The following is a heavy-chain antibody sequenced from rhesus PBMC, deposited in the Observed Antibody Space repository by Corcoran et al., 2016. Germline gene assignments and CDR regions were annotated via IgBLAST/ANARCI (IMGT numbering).Heavy chain of an antibody. J-gene: IGHJ5-2*02. Sequence: QVQLQQWGEGLVKPSETLSLTCAVYGGSVSGYWWGWIRQPPGKGLEWIGRIRSGGSTNYNPSLKSPVTISIDTSKNQFSLKLSSVTAADTAVYYCARNVAMDVWGRGVLVTVSS. CDR3: ARNVAMDV. D-gene: IGHD2-33*01. CDR2: IRSGGST. V-gene: IGHV4-160*01. CDR1: GGSVSGYW.